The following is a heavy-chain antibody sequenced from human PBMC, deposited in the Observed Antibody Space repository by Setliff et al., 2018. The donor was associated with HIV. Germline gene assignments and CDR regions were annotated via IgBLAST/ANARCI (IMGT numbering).Heavy chain of an antibody. CDR3: ARPGIAVAGSFDY. CDR2: IYSGGSI. CDR1: GFIVSNNY. J-gene: IGHJ4*02. Sequence: PGGSLRLSCAASGFIVSNNYMSWVRQAPGKGLEWVSVIYSGGSIYYADSVKGRFTISRDNSKNTLYLQMNRLRAEDTAVYYCARPGIAVAGSFDYWGQGTLVTVSS. D-gene: IGHD6-19*01. V-gene: IGHV3-53*01.